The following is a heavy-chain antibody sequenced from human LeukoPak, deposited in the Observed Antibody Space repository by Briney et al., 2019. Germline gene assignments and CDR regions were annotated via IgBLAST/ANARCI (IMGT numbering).Heavy chain of an antibody. Sequence: ASETLPLTCTVSGYSISSGYYWGWIRQPPGKGLEWIGSIYHSGSTYYNPSLKSRVTISVDTSKNQFSLKLSSVTAADTAVYYCARVRMVRGRTNWFDPWGQGTLVTVSS. CDR3: ARVRMVRGRTNWFDP. J-gene: IGHJ5*02. CDR2: IYHSGST. V-gene: IGHV4-38-2*02. CDR1: GYSISSGYY. D-gene: IGHD3-10*01.